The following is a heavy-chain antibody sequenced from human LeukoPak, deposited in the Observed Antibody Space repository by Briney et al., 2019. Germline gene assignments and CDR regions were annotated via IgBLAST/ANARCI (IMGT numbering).Heavy chain of an antibody. CDR1: GGSISYYY. Sequence: PSETLSLTCTVSGGSISYYYWTWIRQFPGKGLEWIGQIYYTGSTYYNPSLERRVTISLDTSRIQFSLIMTSVTAADTAVYYCARGGTYNDILSFDPWGQGTLVTVSS. V-gene: IGHV4-59*01. CDR3: ARGGTYNDILSFDP. CDR2: IYYTGST. D-gene: IGHD3-9*01. J-gene: IGHJ5*02.